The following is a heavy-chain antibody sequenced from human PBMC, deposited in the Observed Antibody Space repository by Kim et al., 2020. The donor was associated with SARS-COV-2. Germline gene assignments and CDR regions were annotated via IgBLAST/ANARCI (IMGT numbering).Heavy chain of an antibody. D-gene: IGHD5-18*01. CDR1: GGSISSGGYY. J-gene: IGHJ4*02. CDR3: ARSVRIQLWLPLGY. CDR2: IYYSGST. V-gene: IGHV4-31*03. Sequence: SETLSLTCTVSGGSISSGGYYWSWIRQHPGKGLEWIGYIYYSGSTYYNPSLKSRVTISVDTSKNQFSLKLSSVTAADTAVYYCARSVRIQLWLPLGYWGQGTLVTVSS.